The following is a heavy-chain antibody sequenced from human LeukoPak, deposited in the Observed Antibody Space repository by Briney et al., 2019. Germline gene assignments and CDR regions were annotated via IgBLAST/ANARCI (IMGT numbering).Heavy chain of an antibody. Sequence: SETLSLTCTVSGGSISSDSYYWSWIRQPAGKGLEWIGRIYTSGSTNYNPSLKSRVTISVDTSKNQFSLKLSSVTAADTAVYYCARTLKWLDRSDGFDYWGQGTLVTVSS. CDR1: GGSISSDSYY. CDR3: ARTLKWLDRSDGFDY. V-gene: IGHV4-61*02. D-gene: IGHD6-19*01. J-gene: IGHJ4*02. CDR2: IYTSGST.